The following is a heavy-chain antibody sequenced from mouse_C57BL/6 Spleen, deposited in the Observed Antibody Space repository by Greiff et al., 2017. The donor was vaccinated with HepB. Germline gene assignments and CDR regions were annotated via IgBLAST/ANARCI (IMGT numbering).Heavy chain of an antibody. D-gene: IGHD1-1*01. Sequence: DVKLVESGGGLVQPKGSLKLSCAASGFSFNTYAMNWVRQAPGKGLEWVARIRSKSNNYATYYADSVKDRFTISRDDSESMLYLQMNNLKTEDTAMYYCVRQDYGSSYGGFAYWGQGTLVTVSA. V-gene: IGHV10-1*01. CDR3: VRQDYGSSYGGFAY. CDR2: IRSKSNNYAT. J-gene: IGHJ3*01. CDR1: GFSFNTYA.